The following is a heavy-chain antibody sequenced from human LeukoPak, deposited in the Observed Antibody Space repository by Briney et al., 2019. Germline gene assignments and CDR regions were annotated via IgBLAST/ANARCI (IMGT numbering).Heavy chain of an antibody. Sequence: ASVKVSCKASGYTFTNYDINWVRQATGQGLEWMGWKNPNSGTTGYAQKFLGRVTITRNTSINTTYMELSSLRSEDTAVYYCARGRSPGTSMEYYYYMDVWGKGTTVTVSS. D-gene: IGHD1-1*01. J-gene: IGHJ6*03. V-gene: IGHV1-8*03. CDR2: KNPNSGTT. CDR1: GYTFTNYD. CDR3: ARGRSPGTSMEYYYYMDV.